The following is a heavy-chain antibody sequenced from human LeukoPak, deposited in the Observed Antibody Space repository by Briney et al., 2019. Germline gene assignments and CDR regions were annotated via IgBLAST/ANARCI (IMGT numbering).Heavy chain of an antibody. Sequence: GGSLRLSCAVSGFTVSSNYMNWVRQAPGKGLEWVSLIYSGGSTYYADSVKGGFTISRDNSKNTLYLQMNSLRAEDTAVYYCAKVGFSEMEWLLYSDHWGQGTLVTVSS. V-gene: IGHV3-53*01. CDR3: AKVGFSEMEWLLYSDH. CDR1: GFTVSSNY. J-gene: IGHJ4*02. D-gene: IGHD3-3*01. CDR2: IYSGGST.